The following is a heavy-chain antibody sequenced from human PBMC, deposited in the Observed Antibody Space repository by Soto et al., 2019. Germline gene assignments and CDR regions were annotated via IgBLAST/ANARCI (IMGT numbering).Heavy chain of an antibody. V-gene: IGHV3-74*01. CDR2: INSDGSST. J-gene: IGHJ4*02. D-gene: IGHD2-15*01. CDR3: VRTSLVVAAATREDY. Sequence: LRLSCAASGFTFSSYWMHWVRHALGKEQEWVSRINSDGSSTSYADSVKGRFTISRDNAKNTLYLQMNSLRAEDTVVYYCVRTSLVVAAATREDYWGQGTLVTLSS. CDR1: GFTFSSYW.